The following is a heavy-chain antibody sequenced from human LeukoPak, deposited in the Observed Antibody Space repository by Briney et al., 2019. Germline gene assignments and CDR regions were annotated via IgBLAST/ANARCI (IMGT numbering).Heavy chain of an antibody. Sequence: GGSLPHSRAASGFTISTYGNHCVRPPHGPGLDWVAGTQNDGSKTYYPDTVKGRITISREVSKNTLYLQMNSLRADDTALYYCARDLSYWGLDFDYWGQGTLVTVSS. J-gene: IGHJ4*02. D-gene: IGHD7-27*01. V-gene: IGHV3-33*01. CDR3: ARDLSYWGLDFDY. CDR1: GFTISTYG. CDR2: TQNDGSKT.